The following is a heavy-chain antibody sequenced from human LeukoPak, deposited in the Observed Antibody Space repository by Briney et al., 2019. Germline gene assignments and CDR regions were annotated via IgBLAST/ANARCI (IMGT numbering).Heavy chain of an antibody. CDR2: INTKSKTI. V-gene: IGHV3-48*01. J-gene: IGHJ4*02. CDR3: VRDRNWGFDY. D-gene: IGHD7-27*01. CDR1: GFAFNTYT. Sequence: GGSLRLSCAASGFAFNTYTMNWVRQAPGKGLEWLSFINTKSKTIYCADSVKGRFTISRDNAKNSLYLQMNSLRAEDTALYYCVRDRNWGFDYWGQGTLVTVSS.